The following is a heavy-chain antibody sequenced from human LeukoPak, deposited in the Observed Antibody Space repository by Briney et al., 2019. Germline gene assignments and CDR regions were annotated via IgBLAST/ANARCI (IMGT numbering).Heavy chain of an antibody. CDR2: ISHSGSTI. CDR1: GYMFSDYY. J-gene: IGHJ4*02. Sequence: PGGSLRLSCAASGYMFSDYYMSWIRQAPEKGLEWLSHISHSGSTIYYADSVKGRFTISRDNAKNSLYLQMNSLRAEDTAVYYCARANLITFGGVIVNYFDYWGQGTLVTVSS. CDR3: ARANLITFGGVIVNYFDY. V-gene: IGHV3-11*04. D-gene: IGHD3-16*02.